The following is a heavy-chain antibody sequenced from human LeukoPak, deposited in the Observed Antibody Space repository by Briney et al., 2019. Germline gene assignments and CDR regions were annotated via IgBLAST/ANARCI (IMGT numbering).Heavy chain of an antibody. Sequence: SRTLSLTCTVSGGSISRGDYYWSWIRQPPGKGLEWIGDIYYSGSTYYNPSLKSRVTISVDTSKNQFSLKLSSVTAADTAVYYCARADILTGYPPSFGYWGQGTLVTVSS. CDR1: GGSISRGDYY. CDR2: IYYSGST. D-gene: IGHD3-9*01. V-gene: IGHV4-30-4*01. CDR3: ARADILTGYPPSFGY. J-gene: IGHJ4*02.